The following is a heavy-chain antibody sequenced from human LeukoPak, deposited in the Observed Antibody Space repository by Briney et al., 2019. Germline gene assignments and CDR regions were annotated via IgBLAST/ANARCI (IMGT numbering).Heavy chain of an antibody. CDR2: INPDTGGT. V-gene: IGHV1-2*02. Sequence: ASVKVSCKASGYTFTGYYMHWVRQAPGQGLEWMGWINPDTGGTNFAQKFQGRVTMAGDTSISTAYMELSRLTSDDTAVYYCARSPYDSGSYVSAPWGQGTQVTVSS. D-gene: IGHD3-10*01. J-gene: IGHJ5*02. CDR3: ARSPYDSGSYVSAP. CDR1: GYTFTGYY.